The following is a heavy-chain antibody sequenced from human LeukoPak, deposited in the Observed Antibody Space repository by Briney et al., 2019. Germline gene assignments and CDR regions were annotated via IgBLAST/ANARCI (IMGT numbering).Heavy chain of an antibody. CDR3: AKDLSFGPDVVDS. V-gene: IGHV3-7*01. CDR1: GFTFKNYW. D-gene: IGHD3-16*01. Sequence: EGSLRLSCAASGFTFKNYWMSWVRQAPGKGLEWVANIKQDGSEKYYVDSVKGRFTISRDNAENSVYLQMNSLRAEDTAMYYCAKDLSFGPDVVDSWGQGTLVTVSS. J-gene: IGHJ4*02. CDR2: IKQDGSEK.